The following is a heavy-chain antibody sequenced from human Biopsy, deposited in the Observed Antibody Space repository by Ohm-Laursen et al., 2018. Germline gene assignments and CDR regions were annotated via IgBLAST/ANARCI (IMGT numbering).Heavy chain of an antibody. CDR2: INPKSGGT. CDR1: GHTFTDYY. D-gene: IGHD2-21*01. CDR3: AKDCGLGGDRDY. J-gene: IGHJ4*02. Sequence: SVKVSCKPSGHTFTDYYIHWVRQAPGQGPEWMGWINPKSGGTKYAQKFQGRVTMTRDTSIDTVHMELSRLTSDDTALYYCAKDCGLGGDRDYWGQGTLVTVSS. V-gene: IGHV1-2*02.